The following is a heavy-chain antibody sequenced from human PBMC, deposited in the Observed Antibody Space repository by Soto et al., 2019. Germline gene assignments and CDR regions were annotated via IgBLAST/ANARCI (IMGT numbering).Heavy chain of an antibody. D-gene: IGHD3-10*01. Sequence: GGSLRLSCAASGFTFSSYAMTWVRQAPGKGLEWVSAVSGSGGSTYYADSVKGRFTISRDNSKNTLHLQMNSLRVEDTATYYCAKVIAIGTVRGPDHYWGQGTLVTVS. CDR2: VSGSGGST. CDR1: GFTFSSYA. J-gene: IGHJ4*02. CDR3: AKVIAIGTVRGPDHY. V-gene: IGHV3-23*01.